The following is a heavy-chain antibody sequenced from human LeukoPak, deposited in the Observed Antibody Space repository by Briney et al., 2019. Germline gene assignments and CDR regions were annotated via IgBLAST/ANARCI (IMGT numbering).Heavy chain of an antibody. J-gene: IGHJ5*02. CDR3: ARVLIWFGQLQNWFDP. V-gene: IGHV4-39*07. Sequence: SETLSLTCTVSGGSMTNDTFYWVWIRQPPGKGLEWIGSIYHTGPSYYNPSLKSRVTISVDTSKKHFSLKLSSVTAADTAVYNCARVLIWFGQLQNWFDPWGPGTLVTVSS. D-gene: IGHD3-10*01. CDR2: IYHTGPS. CDR1: GGSMTNDTFY.